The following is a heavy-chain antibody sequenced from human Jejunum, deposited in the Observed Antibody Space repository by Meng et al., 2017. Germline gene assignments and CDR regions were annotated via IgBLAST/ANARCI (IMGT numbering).Heavy chain of an antibody. V-gene: IGHV3-74*01. J-gene: IGHJ4*02. CDR3: ARDLDHGSKDF. CDR1: GITFSNYW. D-gene: IGHD3-10*01. Sequence: GESLQISCEASGITFSNYWMHWVRQTPGKGLAWVSLINPDGTYTNYADSVRGRFTISRDNAKNTLYLQMNSLRDEDTAFYYGARDLDHGSKDFWGQGTQVTVSS. CDR2: INPDGTYT.